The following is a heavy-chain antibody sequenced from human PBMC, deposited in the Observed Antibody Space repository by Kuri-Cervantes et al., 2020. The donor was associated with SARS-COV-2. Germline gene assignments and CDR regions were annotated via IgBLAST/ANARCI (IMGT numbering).Heavy chain of an antibody. CDR3: GRALTWTQGAFDI. V-gene: IGHV3-30*02. D-gene: IGHD3/OR15-3a*01. CDR1: GFIFSYYG. Sequence: GQSLRLSCAASGFIFSYYGMHWVRQAPGKGLEWVGFVRSDGSNYYYADSVKGRFTISRDNSKNLLYLEMNSLRAEDTALYRCGRALTWTQGAFDIWGQGTMVTVSS. J-gene: IGHJ3*02. CDR2: VRSDGSNY.